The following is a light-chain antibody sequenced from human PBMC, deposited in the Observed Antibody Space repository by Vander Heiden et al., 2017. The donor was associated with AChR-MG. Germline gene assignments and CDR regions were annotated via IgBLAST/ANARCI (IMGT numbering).Light chain of an antibody. V-gene: IGKV1-5*01. CDR2: DAS. Sequence: DIQMTQSPSTLSASVGDRVTITCRASQRISSWLAWYQQKPGKAPKRLIDDASSLESGVPSRFSGSGSGTEFTLTISSLQPDDFATYYCQHSWTFGQGTKVEIK. J-gene: IGKJ1*01. CDR1: QRISSW. CDR3: QHSWT.